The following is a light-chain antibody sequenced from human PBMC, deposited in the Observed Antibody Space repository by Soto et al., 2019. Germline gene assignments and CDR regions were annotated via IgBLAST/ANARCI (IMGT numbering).Light chain of an antibody. CDR3: HQYNSWPPGT. J-gene: IGKJ2*01. Sequence: EILLTQSPGTLSLSPGERATLSCRASQSVSGNFLAWYQEKPGQAPSLLIYGASTRATGIPARFSGSGSGTEFTLTTSSLQSEDFALYYCHQYNSWPPGTFGQGTKVDI. CDR1: QSVSGNF. V-gene: IGKV3-15*01. CDR2: GAS.